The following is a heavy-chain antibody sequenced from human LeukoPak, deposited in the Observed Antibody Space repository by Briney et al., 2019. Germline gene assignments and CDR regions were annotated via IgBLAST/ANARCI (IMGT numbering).Heavy chain of an antibody. V-gene: IGHV4-39*01. J-gene: IGHJ6*03. CDR3: ARPMVYAYYYYMDV. CDR2: IYYSGST. D-gene: IGHD2-8*01. Sequence: PSETLSLTCTVSGGSISSSSCYWGWIRQPPGKGLERIGSIYYSGSTYYNPSLKSRVTISVDTSKNQFSLKLSSVTAADTAVYYCARPMVYAYYYYMDVWGKGTTVTVSS. CDR1: GGSISSSSCY.